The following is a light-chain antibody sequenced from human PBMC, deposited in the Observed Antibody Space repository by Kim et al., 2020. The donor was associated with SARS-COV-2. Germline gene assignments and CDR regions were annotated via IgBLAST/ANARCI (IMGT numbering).Light chain of an antibody. J-gene: IGKJ3*01. V-gene: IGKV3-20*01. CDR1: QSVSSSY. CDR2: GAT. Sequence: EIVLTQSPGTLSLSPGERATLSCRASQSVSSSYLAWYQQKPGQAPRLLFYGATSRAAGIPGRFSGSGSGTDFTLTISRLEPEDFAVYYCQQYGRGCTFGPGTKVDIK. CDR3: QQYGRGCT.